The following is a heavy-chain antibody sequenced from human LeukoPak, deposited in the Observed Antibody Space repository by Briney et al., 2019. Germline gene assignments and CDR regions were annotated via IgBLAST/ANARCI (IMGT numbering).Heavy chain of an antibody. J-gene: IGHJ6*03. D-gene: IGHD3-22*01. CDR2: INSRSSSI. CDR1: GFTFSIHN. CDR3: ARDLHDSSGFYSGYYYYMDV. V-gene: IGHV3-21*01. Sequence: GGSLRLSCSASGFTFSIHNMNWVRQAPRKGLEWVSSINSRSSSIYYADSVKGRFTISRDNAKNSLYLQINSLRAEDTAVYYCARDLHDSSGFYSGYYYYMDVWGKGTTVTVSS.